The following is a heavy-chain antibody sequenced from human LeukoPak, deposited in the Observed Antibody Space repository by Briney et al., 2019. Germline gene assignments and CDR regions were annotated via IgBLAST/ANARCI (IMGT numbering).Heavy chain of an antibody. V-gene: IGHV4-34*01. CDR2: INHSGST. CDR3: ARLTGRPSHNFDY. D-gene: IGHD1-1*01. Sequence: SENLSLTFAGYWGFLRGYYLSWIPQPPGEGLEWIGEINHSGSTNYNPSLKSRVTISVDTSKNQFSLKLSSVTAADTAVYYCARLTGRPSHNFDYWGQGTLVTVSS. J-gene: IGHJ4*02. CDR1: WGFLRGYY.